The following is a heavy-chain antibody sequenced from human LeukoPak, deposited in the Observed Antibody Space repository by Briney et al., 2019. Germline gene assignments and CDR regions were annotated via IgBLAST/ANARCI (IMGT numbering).Heavy chain of an antibody. CDR3: AKHSGSYFIYYVDS. D-gene: IGHD1-26*01. Sequence: GGSLRLSCAASGFTFSSYGMSWVRQAPGKGLEWVATISGSAYNTYYADSVKGRFTISRDNSANTVFLHMSSLRAEDTALYYCAKHSGSYFIYYVDSWGQGTLVTVSP. V-gene: IGHV3-23*01. CDR1: GFTFSSYG. CDR2: ISGSAYNT. J-gene: IGHJ4*02.